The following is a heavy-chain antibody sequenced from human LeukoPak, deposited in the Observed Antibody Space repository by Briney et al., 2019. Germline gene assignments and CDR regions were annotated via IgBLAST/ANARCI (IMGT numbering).Heavy chain of an antibody. CDR3: ARGAVAGTYRFDY. CDR2: IWYDGSNK. V-gene: IGHV3-33*08. J-gene: IGHJ4*02. D-gene: IGHD6-19*01. CDR1: GFTFSSYA. Sequence: GGSLRLSCAASGFTFSSYAMHWVRQAPGKGLEWVAVIWYDGSNKYYADSVKGRFTISRDNSKNTLYLQMNSLRAEDTAVYYCARGAVAGTYRFDYWGQGTLVTVSS.